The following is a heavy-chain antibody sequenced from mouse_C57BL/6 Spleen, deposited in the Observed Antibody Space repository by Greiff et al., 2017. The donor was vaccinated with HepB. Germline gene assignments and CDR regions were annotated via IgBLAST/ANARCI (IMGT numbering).Heavy chain of an antibody. D-gene: IGHD1-1*01. CDR2: ISYDGIN. CDR1: GYSITSGYY. Sequence: EVKLVESGPGLVKPSQSLSLTCSVTGYSITSGYYWNWIRQFPGNKLEWKGYISYDGINNYNPSLKNRISITRDTSKNQFFLKLNSLTTEDTATYYCAREAAYYGSSLWFAYWGQGTLVTVSA. J-gene: IGHJ3*01. CDR3: AREAAYYGSSLWFAY. V-gene: IGHV3-6*01.